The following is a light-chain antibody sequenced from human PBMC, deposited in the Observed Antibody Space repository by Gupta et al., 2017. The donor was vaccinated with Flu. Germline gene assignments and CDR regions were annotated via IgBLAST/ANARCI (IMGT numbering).Light chain of an antibody. V-gene: IGKV2-24*01. CDR2: KVS. J-gene: IGKJ1*01. CDR1: QSLVHSDGNTY. CDR3: MQAKHYPWT. Sequence: VITRTPLSSPVPLGQPSSISCRCSQSLVHSDGNTYLSWFNQRPGQPPRRGIYKVSNRFSGVPDRFSGSGAGTDFTLKISRVEAEDVGVYYCMQAKHYPWTFGQGTKVEVK.